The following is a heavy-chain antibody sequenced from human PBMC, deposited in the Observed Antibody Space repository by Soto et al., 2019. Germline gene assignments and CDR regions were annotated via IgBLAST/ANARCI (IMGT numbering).Heavy chain of an antibody. CDR2: ISTCSSNI. Sequence: PGGSLRLSCVASRFSFSEYTLSWVRQAPGKGLDWLSTISTCSSNIFYAPSVKGRFTDSRDNAKNTLYQQKDNLNTQDPAVYFVGRGLGGVPVAADVGYWSQGTLGT. V-gene: IGHV3-21*06. CDR3: GRGLGGVPVAADVGY. J-gene: IGHJ4*02. D-gene: IGHD3-10*01. CDR1: RFSFSEYT.